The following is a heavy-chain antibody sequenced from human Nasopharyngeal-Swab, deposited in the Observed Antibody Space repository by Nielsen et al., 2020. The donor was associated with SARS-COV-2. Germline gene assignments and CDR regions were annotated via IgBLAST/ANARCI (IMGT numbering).Heavy chain of an antibody. V-gene: IGHV3-23*01. CDR3: AKETTFGGLIVASDGMDV. CDR2: ISGSGSTT. J-gene: IGHJ6*02. Sequence: GESLKISCVVSGFTFSSYAMSWVRQAPGKGLEWVSAISGSGSTTCSADSVKGRFTISRDNSKNTLYLQMNNLRAEDTAVYYCAKETTFGGLIVASDGMDVWGQGTTVTVSS. D-gene: IGHD3-16*02. CDR1: GFTFSSYA.